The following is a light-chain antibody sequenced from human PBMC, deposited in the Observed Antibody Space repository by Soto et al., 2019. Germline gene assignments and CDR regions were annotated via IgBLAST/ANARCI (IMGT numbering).Light chain of an antibody. Sequence: QSVLTQPASLTGSPGQSITISCTGTSSDAGGYNYVSWYQQHPGKAPKLMIYDVSNRPSGVSNRFSGSKSGNTASLTISGLQAEDEAAYYCSSYTSSSTLGVFGTGTKVTVL. J-gene: IGLJ1*01. CDR1: SSDAGGYNY. CDR3: SSYTSSSTLGV. V-gene: IGLV2-14*01. CDR2: DVS.